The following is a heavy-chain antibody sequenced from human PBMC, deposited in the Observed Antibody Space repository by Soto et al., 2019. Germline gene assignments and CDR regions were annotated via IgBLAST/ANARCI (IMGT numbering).Heavy chain of an antibody. CDR1: GGSISGYY. CDR2: IYYNGAT. D-gene: IGHD3-10*01. CDR3: ARHYGSGSYPLDY. Sequence: SETLSLTCTVSGGSISGYYWGWIRQPPGRGLEYIGYIYYNGATNYNPSLKSRVTMSVDTSKNQFSLNLKSVTAADTAVYYCARHYGSGSYPLDYWGQGTLVTV. J-gene: IGHJ4*02. V-gene: IGHV4-59*08.